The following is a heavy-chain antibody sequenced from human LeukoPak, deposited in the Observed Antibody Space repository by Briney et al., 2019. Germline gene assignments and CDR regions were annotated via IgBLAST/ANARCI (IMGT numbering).Heavy chain of an antibody. D-gene: IGHD2-8*02. J-gene: IGHJ4*02. V-gene: IGHV3-23*01. CDR3: ATYRQVLLPFES. CDR2: IFPSGGEI. CDR1: GFTFTTFA. Sequence: GGSLRPSCAASGFTFTTFAMIWVRHPPGKGLEWVSSIFPSGGEIHYADSVRGRFTISRDNSKSTLSLQMNSLRAEDTAICYCATYRQVLLPFESWGQGTLVTVSS.